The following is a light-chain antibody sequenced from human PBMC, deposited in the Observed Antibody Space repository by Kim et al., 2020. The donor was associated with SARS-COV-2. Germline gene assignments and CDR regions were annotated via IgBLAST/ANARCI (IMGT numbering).Light chain of an antibody. CDR1: RSNIGGGYD. Sequence: QRVTISCTGRRSNIGGGYDVHWYQQLPGTAPKLLMFGNTNRPSGVSDRFSGSKSGTAASLAITGLQADDEATYYCQSYDNSLSAYVFGTGTKVTVL. CDR2: GNT. V-gene: IGLV1-40*01. CDR3: QSYDNSLSAYV. J-gene: IGLJ1*01.